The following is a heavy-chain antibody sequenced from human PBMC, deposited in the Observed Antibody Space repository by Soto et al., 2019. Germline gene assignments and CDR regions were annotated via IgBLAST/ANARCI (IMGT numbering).Heavy chain of an antibody. D-gene: IGHD3-22*01. V-gene: IGHV3-30*18. CDR2: ISYDGSNK. CDR3: AKGPWYFDISAYWFDY. J-gene: IGHJ4*02. CDR1: GFAFSNYA. Sequence: QVQLVESGGGVVQPGRSLRLSCAASGFAFSNYAMHWVRQAPGKGLECVAFISYDGSNKYYTDSVKGRFTISRDNSKNTLFLEMNSLRAEDTAVYYCAKGPWYFDISAYWFDYWGQGTLVTVSS.